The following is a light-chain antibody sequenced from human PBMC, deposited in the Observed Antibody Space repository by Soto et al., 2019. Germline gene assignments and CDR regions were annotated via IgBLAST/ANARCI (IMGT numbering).Light chain of an antibody. CDR3: QQYAVSPIT. Sequence: EIVLTQSPGTLSLSPGEGTTLSCRASQTVSRNYLAWYQQKPGQAPRLLIYAASSRTTGVPDRFSGSGSGTEFTLTISRLEPEDFAVFYCQQYAVSPITFGQGTRLELK. CDR1: QTVSRNY. CDR2: AAS. J-gene: IGKJ5*01. V-gene: IGKV3-20*01.